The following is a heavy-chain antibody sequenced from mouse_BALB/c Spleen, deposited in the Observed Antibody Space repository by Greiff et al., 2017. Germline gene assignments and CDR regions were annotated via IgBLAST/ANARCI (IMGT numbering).Heavy chain of an antibody. D-gene: IGHD2-3*01. Sequence: LVKTGASVKISCKASGYSFTGYYMHWVKQSHGKSLEWIGYISCYNGATSYNQKFKGKATFTVDTSSSTAYMQFNSLTSEDSAVYYCARSKGLLKAMDYWGQGTSVTVSS. CDR1: GYSFTGYY. J-gene: IGHJ4*01. CDR2: ISCYNGAT. CDR3: ARSKGLLKAMDY. V-gene: IGHV1S34*01.